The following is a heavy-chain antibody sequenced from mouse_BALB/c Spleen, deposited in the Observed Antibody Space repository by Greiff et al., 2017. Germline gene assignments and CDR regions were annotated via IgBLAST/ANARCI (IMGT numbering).Heavy chain of an antibody. CDR3: ARHRYGWDYYAMDY. D-gene: IGHD2-14*01. J-gene: IGHJ4*01. Sequence: EVQLVESGGGLVKPGGSLKLSCAASGFTFSSYAMSWVRQTPEKRLEWVATISSGGSYTYYPDSVKGRFTISRDNAKNTLYLQMSSLRSEDTAMYYCARHRYGWDYYAMDYWGQGTSVTVSS. CDR2: ISSGGSYT. V-gene: IGHV5-9-3*01. CDR1: GFTFSSYA.